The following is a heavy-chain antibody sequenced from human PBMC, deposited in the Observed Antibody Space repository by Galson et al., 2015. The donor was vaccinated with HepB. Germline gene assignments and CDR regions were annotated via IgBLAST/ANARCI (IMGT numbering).Heavy chain of an antibody. CDR1: GFTFSNYA. CDR3: ANFLTSDMSDFIY. CDR2: ITNDGGNT. J-gene: IGHJ4*02. Sequence: SLRLSCAASGFTFSNYAMTWVRQAPGKGLEWVSTITNDGGNTYYADAVKGRFTISRDNSKNTLYLQMNSLTAADTAVYFCANFLTSDMSDFIYWVQGILFTVSS. V-gene: IGHV3-23*01. D-gene: IGHD4-11*01.